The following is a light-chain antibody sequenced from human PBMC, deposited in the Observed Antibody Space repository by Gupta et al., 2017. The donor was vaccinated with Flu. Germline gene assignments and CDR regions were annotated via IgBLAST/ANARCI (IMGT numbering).Light chain of an antibody. CDR3: QQERT. Sequence: DIQMTPSPSTLSASVGDRVTITCRASQSISSWLAWYQQKPGKAPKLLIYKASSLESGVPSRFSGSGSGTEFTLTISSLQPDDFATYYCQQERTFGQGTKVEIK. CDR2: KAS. V-gene: IGKV1-5*03. CDR1: QSISSW. J-gene: IGKJ1*01.